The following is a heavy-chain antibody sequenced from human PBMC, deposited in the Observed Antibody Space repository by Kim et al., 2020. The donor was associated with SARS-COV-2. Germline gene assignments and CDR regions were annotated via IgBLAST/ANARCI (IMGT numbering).Heavy chain of an antibody. V-gene: IGHV3-23*01. CDR1: GFTFSSYA. D-gene: IGHD3-3*01. CDR3: AKTYPTYDFWSGPLDY. Sequence: GGSLRLSCAASGFTFSSYAMSWVRQAPGKGLEWVSAISGSGGSTYYADSVKGRFTISRDNSKNTLYLQMNSLRAEDTAVYYCAKTYPTYDFWSGPLDYWGQGTLVTVSS. CDR2: ISGSGGST. J-gene: IGHJ4*02.